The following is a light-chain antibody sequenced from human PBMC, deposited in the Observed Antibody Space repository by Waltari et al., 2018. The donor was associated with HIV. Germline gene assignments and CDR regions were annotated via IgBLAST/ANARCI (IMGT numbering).Light chain of an antibody. Sequence: DIVMTHSPDSLAVSLGERATINCKSSQSVLYSSNNKNHIGWYQQKPGQPPRLLIYWASTRESGVPDRFSGSGSGTDFTLTISSLQAEDVAVYYCQQYYSSPWNFGPGTKVDIK. V-gene: IGKV4-1*01. CDR1: QSVLYSSNNKNH. CDR3: QQYYSSPWN. CDR2: WAS. J-gene: IGKJ3*01.